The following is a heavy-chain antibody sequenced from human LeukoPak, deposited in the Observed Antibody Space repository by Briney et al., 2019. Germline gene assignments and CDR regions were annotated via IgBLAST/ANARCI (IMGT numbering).Heavy chain of an antibody. CDR3: ARGRRGYSYGTRYYFDY. J-gene: IGHJ4*02. Sequence: SETPSPTCAVYGGCSSGYSCSWIPPTPQKRLEWVGEINHSGSTNYNPSLKSRVTISVDTSTNQFSLKLSSVTAADTAVYYCARGRRGYSYGTRYYFDYWGQGTLVTVSS. CDR2: INHSGST. D-gene: IGHD5-18*01. V-gene: IGHV4-34*01. CDR1: GGCSSGYS.